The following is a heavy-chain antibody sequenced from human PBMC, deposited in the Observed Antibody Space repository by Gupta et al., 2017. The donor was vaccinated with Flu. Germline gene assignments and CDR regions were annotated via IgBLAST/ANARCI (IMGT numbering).Heavy chain of an antibody. D-gene: IGHD2-15*01. V-gene: IGHV1-18*01. CDR2: IRGISGNT. Sequence: SWVRRAPGQGQEWLGWIRGISGNTAYAKKFRGRLTVTRDTCTRTVYMGLARLTCDDAAVYYCEREWSRRLYRRLDPWGEGTLVTVSS. J-gene: IGHJ5*02. CDR3: EREWSRRLYRRLDP.